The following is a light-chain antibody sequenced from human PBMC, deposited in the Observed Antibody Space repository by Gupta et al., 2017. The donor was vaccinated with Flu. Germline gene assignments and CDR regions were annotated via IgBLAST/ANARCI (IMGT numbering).Light chain of an antibody. V-gene: IGKV2-30*02. CDR1: QSRGHSDGNSY. CDR3: IQAKHWLST. J-gene: IGKJ2*01. Sequence: VTRGKPASVSCRSSQSRGHSDGNSYLSWYQQRPGQSPRRLIYKVCGRDSAVPDRFSGSGSGTDFTLKISSVEAEDVGVYYCIQAKHWLSTCGQGTKLEMK. CDR2: KVC.